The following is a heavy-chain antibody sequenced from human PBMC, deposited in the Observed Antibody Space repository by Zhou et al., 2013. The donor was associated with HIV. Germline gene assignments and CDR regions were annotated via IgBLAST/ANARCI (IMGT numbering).Heavy chain of an antibody. V-gene: IGHV1-69*05. CDR3: ARDRGSDYYDSSGYYPLPVY. CDR1: GDRFGTYA. D-gene: IGHD3-22*01. Sequence: QVQLEQSGAEVKKPGSSVRVSCRASGDRFGTYAMNWVRQAPGQGLEWMGGNIPFFGSPNYAQKFQGRVTITTDESTSTVYMELSSLRSEDTAVYYCARDRGSDYYDSSGYYPLPVYWGQGTLVTVSS. CDR2: NIPFFGSP. J-gene: IGHJ4*02.